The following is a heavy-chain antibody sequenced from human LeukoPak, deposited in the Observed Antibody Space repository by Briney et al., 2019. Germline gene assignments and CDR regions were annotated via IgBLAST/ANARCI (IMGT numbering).Heavy chain of an antibody. V-gene: IGHV3-74*01. CDR3: ARDRGRQVAGTHGDLDY. D-gene: IGHD6-19*01. CDR2: IKGDGSST. CDR1: GFTFSSYR. J-gene: IGHJ4*02. Sequence: GGSLRLSCAASGFTFSSYRMHWVRQTPGKGLVWVSRIKGDGSSTSYADSVKGRFTISRDNAKNTLYLQMNSLRAGDTAVYYCARDRGRQVAGTHGDLDYWGQGTLVTVSS.